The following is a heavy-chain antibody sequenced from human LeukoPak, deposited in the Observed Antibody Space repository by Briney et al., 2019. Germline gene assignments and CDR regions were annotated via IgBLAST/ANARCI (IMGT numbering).Heavy chain of an antibody. Sequence: GGSLRLSCAASGFTFSNYWMHWVRQAPGKGLVWVSRINSDGSNTKTADSVQGRFTISRDNANHMLYLEMNSLRAEDTAMYYCARGPARRGSAFDCWGQEALVIVSS. CDR2: INSDGSNT. CDR1: GFTFSNYW. V-gene: IGHV3-74*03. D-gene: IGHD5-12*01. CDR3: ARGPARRGSAFDC. J-gene: IGHJ4*02.